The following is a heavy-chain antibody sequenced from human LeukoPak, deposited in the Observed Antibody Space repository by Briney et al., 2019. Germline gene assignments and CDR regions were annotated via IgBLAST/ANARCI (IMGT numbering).Heavy chain of an antibody. CDR3: ARGPHRVPAAGTYDN. CDR2: VKHSGST. J-gene: IGHJ4*02. V-gene: IGHV4-30-2*01. Sequence: PSQTLSLTCTVSGGSISSGGYYWSWVRQPPGKGVEGIGEVKHSGSTNYNPSLKSRVTMSVDTSRNQVSLKLNSVTAADTAVYCCARGPHRVPAAGTYDNWGQGTLVTVSS. CDR1: GGSISSGGYY. D-gene: IGHD6-13*01.